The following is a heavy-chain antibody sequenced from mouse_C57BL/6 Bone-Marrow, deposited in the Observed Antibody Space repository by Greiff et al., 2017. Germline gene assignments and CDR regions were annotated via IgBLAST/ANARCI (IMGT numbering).Heavy chain of an antibody. CDR1: GFTFSNYW. CDR2: IRLKSDNYAT. D-gene: IGHD4-1*02. Sequence: EVKVEESGGGLVQPGGSMKLSCVASGFTFSNYWMNWVRQSPEKGLEWVAQIRLKSDNYATHYAESVKGRFTISRDDSKSSVYLQMNNLRAKDTGIYYCRTPTGTDYWGQGTTLTVSS. CDR3: RTPTGTDY. V-gene: IGHV6-3*01. J-gene: IGHJ2*01.